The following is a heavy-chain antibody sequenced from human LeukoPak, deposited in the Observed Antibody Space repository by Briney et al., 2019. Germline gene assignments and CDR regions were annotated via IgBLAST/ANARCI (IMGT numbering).Heavy chain of an antibody. CDR1: GDSVSSNIAT. J-gene: IGHJ4*02. CDR3: AKAGYYDSSGYSYGIDY. CDR2: TYYRSKWNN. D-gene: IGHD3-22*01. V-gene: IGHV6-1*01. Sequence: SQTLSLTCAISGDSVSSNIATWNWIRQSPSRGLEWLGSTYYRSKWNNDYAVSVKSRITINPDTSKNQLSLQLNSVTPEDTAVYYRAKAGYYDSSGYSYGIDYWGQGTLVTVSS.